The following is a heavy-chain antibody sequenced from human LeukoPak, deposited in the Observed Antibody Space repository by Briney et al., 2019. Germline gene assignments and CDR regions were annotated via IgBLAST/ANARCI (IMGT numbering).Heavy chain of an antibody. CDR2: ISSSGSTI. CDR1: GFTFSDYY. D-gene: IGHD6-13*01. Sequence: GGSLRLSCAASGFTFSDYYMSWIRQAPGKGLEWISYISSSGSTIYYADSLKGRFTISRDNAKNSLYLQMNSLRAEDTAVYYCAREKAAAGPNNWLDPWGQGTLVTVSS. CDR3: AREKAAAGPNNWLDP. V-gene: IGHV3-11*01. J-gene: IGHJ5*02.